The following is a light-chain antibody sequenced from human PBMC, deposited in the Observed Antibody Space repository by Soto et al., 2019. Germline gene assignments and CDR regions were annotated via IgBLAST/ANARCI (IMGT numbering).Light chain of an antibody. CDR1: SSNIGAGYE. J-gene: IGLJ2*01. V-gene: IGLV1-40*01. CDR3: QSHDRSLRVSV. Sequence: QSVLTQPPSVSGAPGQRVTISCTGSSSNIGAGYEVHWYQQLPGTTPKLLIYGKSNRPLGVPDRFPGSKSGTSASLAITGLQSEDEADYYGQSHDRSLRVSVFGGGTKVTLL. CDR2: GKS.